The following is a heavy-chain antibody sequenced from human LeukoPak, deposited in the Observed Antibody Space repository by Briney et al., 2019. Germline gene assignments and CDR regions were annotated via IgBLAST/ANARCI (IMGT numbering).Heavy chain of an antibody. CDR1: GGSFSGYY. J-gene: IGHJ4*02. V-gene: IGHV4-34*01. CDR3: ARRRVAPAAPPFDY. Sequence: SETLSLTCAVYGGSFSGYYWSWIRQPPGKGLEWIGEINHSGSTNYNPSLKSRVTISVDTSKNQFSLKLSSVTAADTSVYYCARRRVAPAAPPFDYWGQGTLVTVSS. D-gene: IGHD6-13*01. CDR2: INHSGST.